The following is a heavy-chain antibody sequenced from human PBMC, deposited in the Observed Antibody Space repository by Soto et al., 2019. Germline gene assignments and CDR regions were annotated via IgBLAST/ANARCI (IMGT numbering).Heavy chain of an antibody. J-gene: IGHJ6*02. V-gene: IGHV3-74*01. CDR1: GFTFSSYW. Sequence: GGSLRLSCAASGFTFSSYWMHWVRQAPGKGLVWVSRINSDGSSTSYADSVKGRFTISRDNAKNTLYLQMNSLRAEDTAVYYCARVNNRPLYYYYGMDVWGQGTTVTVSS. CDR3: ARVNNRPLYYYYGMDV. CDR2: INSDGSST.